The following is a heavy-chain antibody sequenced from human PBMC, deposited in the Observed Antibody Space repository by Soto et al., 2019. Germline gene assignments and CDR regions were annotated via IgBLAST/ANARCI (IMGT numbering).Heavy chain of an antibody. CDR3: AREAGPLDY. CDR1: GFTVSSNY. Sequence: GGSLRLSCAASGFTVSSNYMSWVRQAPGKGLEWVSVIYGGGSTYYADSVKGRLAISRDSSKNTLYLQMNSLRAEDTAMYYCAREAGPLDYWGQGTLVTVSS. CDR2: IYGGGST. V-gene: IGHV3-53*01. J-gene: IGHJ4*02.